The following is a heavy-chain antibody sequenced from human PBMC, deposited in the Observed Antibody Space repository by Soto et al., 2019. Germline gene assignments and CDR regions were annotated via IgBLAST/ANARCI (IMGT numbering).Heavy chain of an antibody. Sequence: QSPTLSLTCAISGDSVSSNSAAWNWIRQSPSRGLEWLGRTYYRSKWYNDYAVSVKSRITINPDTSKNQFSLQLNSVTPEDTAVYYCARSYSSSWYGPFDYWGQGTLVTVSS. CDR3: ARSYSSSWYGPFDY. CDR2: TYYRSKWYN. V-gene: IGHV6-1*01. J-gene: IGHJ4*02. D-gene: IGHD6-13*01. CDR1: GDSVSSNSAA.